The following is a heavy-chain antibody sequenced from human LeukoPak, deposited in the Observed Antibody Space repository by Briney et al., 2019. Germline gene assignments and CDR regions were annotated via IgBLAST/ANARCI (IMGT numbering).Heavy chain of an antibody. CDR2: LYHSGNS. Sequence: PSQTLSLTCSVSAASVTTTYYWSWIRQPPGGGLEWISSLYHSGNSNYNPSLKSRVTMSVDTSKNQFSLQLTSMTAADTAIYYCTRHQTNFYGSGAPFDPWGQGTLVTVSS. V-gene: IGHV4-39*01. CDR1: AASVTTTYY. J-gene: IGHJ5*02. CDR3: TRHQTNFYGSGAPFDP. D-gene: IGHD3-10*01.